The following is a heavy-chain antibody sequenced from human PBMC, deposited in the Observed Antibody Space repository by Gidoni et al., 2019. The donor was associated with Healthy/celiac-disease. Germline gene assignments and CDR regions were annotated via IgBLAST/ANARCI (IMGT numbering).Heavy chain of an antibody. D-gene: IGHD2-15*01. CDR1: GFTFSSYG. V-gene: IGHV3-30*03. Sequence: QVQLVESGGGVVQPGRSLRLSCAASGFTFSSYGMPWVRQAPGKGLEWVAVISYDGSNKYYADSVKGRFTISRDNSKNTLYLQMNSLRAEDTAVYYCATAGDCSGGSCYYYGMDVWGQGTTVTVSS. J-gene: IGHJ6*02. CDR3: ATAGDCSGGSCYYYGMDV. CDR2: ISYDGSNK.